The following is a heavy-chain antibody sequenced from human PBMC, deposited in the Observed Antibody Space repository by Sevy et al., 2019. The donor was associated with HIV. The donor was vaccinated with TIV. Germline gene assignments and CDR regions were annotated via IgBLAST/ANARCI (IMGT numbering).Heavy chain of an antibody. D-gene: IGHD6-13*01. J-gene: IGHJ4*02. V-gene: IGHV1-8*01. CDR2: MSPDSGDT. CDR1: GYTFTDYD. CDR3: AREGSDSSSWEFDF. Sequence: ASVKVSCKTSGYTFTDYDINWVRQATGQGLEWLGWMSPDSGDTGSAQNFQGRITMTKNTSISTAYMELSGPRSDDTAVYYCAREGSDSSSWEFDFWGQGTLVTVSS.